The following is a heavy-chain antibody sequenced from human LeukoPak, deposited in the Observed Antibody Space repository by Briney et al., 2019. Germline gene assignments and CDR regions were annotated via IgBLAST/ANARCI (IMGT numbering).Heavy chain of an antibody. V-gene: IGHV3-13*01. Sequence: GGSLRLSCAASGFTFSSFDMHWVRQPTGQGREWVSAIGTASDTYYPGSVEGRFTLSRDNAKNSLYLQMNSLTAGDTAVYYCARGPPRGKYYYMDVWGKGTTVTVSS. J-gene: IGHJ6*03. CDR2: IGTASDT. CDR3: ARGPPRGKYYYMDV. CDR1: GFTFSSFD. D-gene: IGHD1-1*01.